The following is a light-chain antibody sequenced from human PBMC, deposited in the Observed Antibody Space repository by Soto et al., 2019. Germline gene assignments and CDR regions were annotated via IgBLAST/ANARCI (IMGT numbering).Light chain of an antibody. CDR3: QQYNGYGR. V-gene: IGKV1-5*03. CDR2: KAS. CDR1: QRTSGW. Sequence: DIQMTQSPSTLSASVGDRVTITCRASQRTSGWLAWYQQKPGKAPKLLIHKASSLQSGVPSRFSGSGSGTEFTLTISSLDPDDFATYYCQQYNGYGRFGQGTKVDIK. J-gene: IGKJ1*01.